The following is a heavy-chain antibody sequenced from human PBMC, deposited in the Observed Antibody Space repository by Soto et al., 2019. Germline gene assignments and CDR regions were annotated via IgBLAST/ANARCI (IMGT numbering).Heavy chain of an antibody. Sequence: EVQLVESGGGLVQPGGSLRLSCAASGFNFRNYWMHWVRQAPGKGLVWVSRIKYDESSTDYADSVYGRFTISRDNAKNMLYLQMNSLRGEDTAVYYCARGAWGAYYLDSWGQGTLVTVSS. CDR1: GFNFRNYW. D-gene: IGHD1-26*01. CDR2: IKYDESST. V-gene: IGHV3-74*01. CDR3: ARGAWGAYYLDS. J-gene: IGHJ4*02.